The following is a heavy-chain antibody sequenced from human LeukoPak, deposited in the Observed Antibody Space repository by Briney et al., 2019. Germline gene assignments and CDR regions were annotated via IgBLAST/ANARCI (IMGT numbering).Heavy chain of an antibody. CDR1: GDSVSSNSAA. CDR2: TYYRSKWYN. Sequence: SQTLSLTCALSGDSVSSNSAAWNWIRQSPSRGLEWLGRTYYRSKWYNDYAVSVKSRITINPDTSKNQFSLQLNSVTPEDTAVYYCARDLEGSGAVAGPFVRLVYYYYGMDVWGQGTTVTVSS. CDR3: ARDLEGSGAVAGPFVRLVYYYYGMDV. V-gene: IGHV6-1*01. D-gene: IGHD6-19*01. J-gene: IGHJ6*02.